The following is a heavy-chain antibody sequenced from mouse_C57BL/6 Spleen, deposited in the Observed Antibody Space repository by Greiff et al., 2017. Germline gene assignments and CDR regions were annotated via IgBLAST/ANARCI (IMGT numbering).Heavy chain of an antibody. Sequence: QVQLQQPGAELVRPGSSVKLSCKASGYTFTSYWMDWVKQRPGQGLEWIGNIYPSDSETHYNQKFKDKATLTVDKSSSTAYMQLSSLTSEDSAVYYCARAFITTARYFDVWGTGTTVTVSS. V-gene: IGHV1-61*01. CDR3: ARAFITTARYFDV. CDR2: IYPSDSET. J-gene: IGHJ1*03. D-gene: IGHD1-1*01. CDR1: GYTFTSYW.